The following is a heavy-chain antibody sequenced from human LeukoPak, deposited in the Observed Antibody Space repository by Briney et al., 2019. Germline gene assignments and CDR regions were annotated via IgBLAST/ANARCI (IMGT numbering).Heavy chain of an antibody. CDR1: GFTFSSNG. CDR2: ISRNGGAA. D-gene: IGHD3-22*01. J-gene: IGHJ4*02. V-gene: IGHV3-20*04. CDR3: ARSITMMNL. Sequence: PGGSLRLSCAASGFTFSSNGMSWVRQAPGKGLEWVSGISRNGGAAGYAASVKGRFTISRDNTKNSLYLQMNTLRAEDTALYYCARSITMMNLWGQGTLVTVSS.